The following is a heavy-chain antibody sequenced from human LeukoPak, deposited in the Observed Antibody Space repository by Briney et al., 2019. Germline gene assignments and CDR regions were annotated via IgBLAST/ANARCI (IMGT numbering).Heavy chain of an antibody. V-gene: IGHV3-74*01. CDR2: INSDGSST. D-gene: IGHD3-16*01. Sequence: GGSLRLSCAASGFTFSNYWMHWVRQAPGTGLVCVSRINSDGSSTNYADSVRGRFTISRDNAKNTLYLLMSSLRAEDTAVYYCVRGGMCTVWPFDHWGQGTLVSVSS. CDR3: VRGGMCTVWPFDH. J-gene: IGHJ4*02. CDR1: GFTFSNYW.